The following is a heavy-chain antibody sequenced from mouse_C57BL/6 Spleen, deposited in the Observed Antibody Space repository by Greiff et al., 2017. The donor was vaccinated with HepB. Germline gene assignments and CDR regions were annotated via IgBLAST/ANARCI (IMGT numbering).Heavy chain of an antibody. D-gene: IGHD2-4*01. CDR3: ARSGIYYDYDGFAY. Sequence: QVQLKESGAELVKPGASVKISCKASGYAFSSYWMNWVKQRPGKGLEWIGQIYPGDGDTNYNGKFKGKATLTADKSSSTAYMQLSSLTSEDSAVYFCARSGIYYDYDGFAYWGQGTLVTVSA. CDR2: IYPGDGDT. CDR1: GYAFSSYW. J-gene: IGHJ3*01. V-gene: IGHV1-80*01.